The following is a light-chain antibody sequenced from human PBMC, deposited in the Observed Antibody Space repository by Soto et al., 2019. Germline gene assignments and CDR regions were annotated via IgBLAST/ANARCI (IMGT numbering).Light chain of an antibody. CDR3: HQYDSIVQT. CDR2: DAS. J-gene: IGKJ5*01. CDR1: QSVRNSL. Sequence: EIVLTQSPGTLSLSPGEGATLSCRASQSVRNSLLAWYQQKPGQPPRLLIYDASTRATATPERFSGSGSGTDFTLTISRLEPEDFAVYYCHQYDSIVQTFGQGTRLEIK. V-gene: IGKV3-20*01.